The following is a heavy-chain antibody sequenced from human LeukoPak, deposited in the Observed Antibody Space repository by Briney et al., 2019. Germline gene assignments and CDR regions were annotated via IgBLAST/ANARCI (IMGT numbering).Heavy chain of an antibody. V-gene: IGHV3-7*01. Sequence: GGSLRLSCVASEFTFSSYWMSWVRQAPGRGLEWVANIKQDGREIYCVDSVKGRFTISRDNAKKSLYLQMNSLRAEDTAVYYCARSYSRFDYWGQGTLVTVSS. CDR1: EFTFSSYW. D-gene: IGHD6-13*01. CDR3: ARSYSRFDY. CDR2: IKQDGREI. J-gene: IGHJ4*02.